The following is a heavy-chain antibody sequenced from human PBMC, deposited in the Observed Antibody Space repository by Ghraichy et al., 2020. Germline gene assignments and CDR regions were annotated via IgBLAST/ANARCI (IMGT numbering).Heavy chain of an antibody. CDR1: GGSISSSSYY. CDR2: IYYSGST. D-gene: IGHD3-3*01. Sequence: SETLSLTCTVSGGSISSSSYYWGWIRQPPGKGLEWIGSIYYSGSTYYNPSLKSRVTISVDTSKNQFSLKLSSVTAADTAVYYCARHYAPYYDFWSGYFAHNWFDPWGQGTLVTVSS. V-gene: IGHV4-39*01. J-gene: IGHJ5*02. CDR3: ARHYAPYYDFWSGYFAHNWFDP.